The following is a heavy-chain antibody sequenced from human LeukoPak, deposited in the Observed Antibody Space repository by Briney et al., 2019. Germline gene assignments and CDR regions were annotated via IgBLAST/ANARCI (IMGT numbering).Heavy chain of an antibody. Sequence: GGSLRLSCVASGFALTTYAMGWVRQAPGKGLEWVSSVSGTGFTTHYADSVKGRFTISRDNSKNTLYLQMNSLRAEDTAVYYCAKDHDQLLSAIDYWGQGTLVTVSS. V-gene: IGHV3-23*01. D-gene: IGHD2-2*01. CDR3: AKDHDQLLSAIDY. J-gene: IGHJ4*02. CDR1: GFALTTYA. CDR2: VSGTGFTT.